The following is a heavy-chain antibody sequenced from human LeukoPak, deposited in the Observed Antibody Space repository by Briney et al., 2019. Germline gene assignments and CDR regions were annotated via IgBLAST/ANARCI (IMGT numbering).Heavy chain of an antibody. CDR2: MSGSGGST. CDR1: GIIFSSHA. V-gene: IGHV3-23*01. J-gene: IGHJ3*01. D-gene: IGHD3-22*01. Sequence: GGSLRLSCEASGIIFSSHAMSWVRQAPGKGLEWVSGMSGSGGSTYYADSVKGRFTISRDNSENTLYLQMTSLRAEDTAVYYCAKEYSYDSGGDAFDVWGQGTLVTVSS. CDR3: AKEYSYDSGGDAFDV.